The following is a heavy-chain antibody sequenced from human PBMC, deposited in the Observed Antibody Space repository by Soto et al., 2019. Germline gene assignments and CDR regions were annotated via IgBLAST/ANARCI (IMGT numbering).Heavy chain of an antibody. J-gene: IGHJ5*02. V-gene: IGHV4-39*01. CDR1: GGSISSSSYY. CDR3: ARDAGFGELFNWFDP. D-gene: IGHD3-10*01. CDR2: IYYSGST. Sequence: QLQLQESGPGLVKPSETLSLTCTVSGGSISSSSYYWGWIRQPPGKGLEWIGSIYYSGSTYYNPSLKSRVTISVDTSKNQFSLKLSSVTAADTAVYYYARDAGFGELFNWFDPWGQGTLVTVSS.